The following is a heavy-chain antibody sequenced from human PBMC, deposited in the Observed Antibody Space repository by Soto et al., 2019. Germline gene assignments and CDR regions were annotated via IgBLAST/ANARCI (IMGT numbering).Heavy chain of an antibody. V-gene: IGHV4-34*01. CDR1: GGSFSGYY. Sequence: ASETLSLTCAVYGGSFSGYYWSWIRQPPGKGLEWIGEINHSGSTNYNPSLKSRVTISVDTSKNQFSLKLSSVTAADTAVYYCARDKGYSSGWWFDPWGQGTLVTVYS. CDR3: ARDKGYSSGWWFDP. D-gene: IGHD6-19*01. CDR2: INHSGST. J-gene: IGHJ5*02.